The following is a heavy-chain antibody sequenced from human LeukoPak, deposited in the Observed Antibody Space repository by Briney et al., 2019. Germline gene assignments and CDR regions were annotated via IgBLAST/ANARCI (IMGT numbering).Heavy chain of an antibody. CDR2: IYSGGST. CDR3: ARDRGVYSSSWYRIDY. Sequence: GGSLRLSCAASGFTVSSKYMSWVRQAPGKGLEWVSVIYSGGSTYYADSVKGRFTISRDNSRNTLYLQMNSLRAEDTAVYYCARDRGVYSSSWYRIDYWGQGTLVTVSS. V-gene: IGHV3-53*01. J-gene: IGHJ4*02. D-gene: IGHD6-13*01. CDR1: GFTVSSKY.